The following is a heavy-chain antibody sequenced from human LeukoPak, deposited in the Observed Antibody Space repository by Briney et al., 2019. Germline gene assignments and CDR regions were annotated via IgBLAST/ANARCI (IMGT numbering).Heavy chain of an antibody. D-gene: IGHD1-26*01. CDR3: AKDRSGSYSQGLDY. J-gene: IGHJ4*02. Sequence: GGSLRLSCAASGFIFSSYGMHWVRQAPGKGLEWVACIRYDGSNKYYADSVKGRFTISRDNSKNTLYLQMNSLRAEDTAVYYCAKDRSGSYSQGLDYWGQGTLVTVSS. CDR1: GFIFSSYG. V-gene: IGHV3-30*02. CDR2: IRYDGSNK.